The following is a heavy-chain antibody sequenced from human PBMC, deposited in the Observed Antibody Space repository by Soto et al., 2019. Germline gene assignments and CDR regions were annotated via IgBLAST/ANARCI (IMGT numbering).Heavy chain of an antibody. CDR2: INPNSGNT. Sequence: ASVKVSCKASGYIFTNYDINWVRQATGQGLEYLGWINPNSGNTGYVQKFKGRVTMTRNTSINTAYMELNSLRSEDTAVYYCAREGNLGRWIQPLDPWGQGTLVTVSS. J-gene: IGHJ5*02. D-gene: IGHD2-2*03. CDR3: AREGNLGRWIQPLDP. V-gene: IGHV1-8*01. CDR1: GYIFTNYD.